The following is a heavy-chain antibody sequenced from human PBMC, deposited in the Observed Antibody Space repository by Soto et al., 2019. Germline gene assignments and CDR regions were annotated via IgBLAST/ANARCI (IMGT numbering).Heavy chain of an antibody. Sequence: QVQLQESGPGLVKPSQTLSLTCTVSGGSISSGGYYWSWIRQHPGKGLEWIGYIYYSGSTYYNPSLKSRVTISVDTSKNQFSLKLSSVTAADTAVYYCARRVAPLLWFGAEFDYWGQGTLVTVSS. CDR3: ARRVAPLLWFGAEFDY. D-gene: IGHD3-10*01. CDR2: IYYSGST. J-gene: IGHJ4*02. CDR1: GGSISSGGYY. V-gene: IGHV4-31*03.